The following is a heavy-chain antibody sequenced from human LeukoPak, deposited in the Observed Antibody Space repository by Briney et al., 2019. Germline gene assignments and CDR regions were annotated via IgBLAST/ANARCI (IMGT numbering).Heavy chain of an antibody. CDR2: IIPIFGTA. Sequence: SVKVSCKASGGTFSNYAISWVRQAPGQGLEWMGGIIPIFGTANYAQKFQGRVTITADESTSTAYMELSSLRSEDTAVYYCARSGMRIAAWPSSDYWGQGTLVTVSS. V-gene: IGHV1-69*01. D-gene: IGHD6-13*01. CDR1: GGTFSNYA. J-gene: IGHJ4*02. CDR3: ARSGMRIAAWPSSDY.